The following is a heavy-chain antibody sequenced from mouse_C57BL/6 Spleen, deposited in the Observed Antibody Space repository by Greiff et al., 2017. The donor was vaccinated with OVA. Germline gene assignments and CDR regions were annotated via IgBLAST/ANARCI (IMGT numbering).Heavy chain of an antibody. D-gene: IGHD4-1*01. V-gene: IGHV5-17*01. CDR1: GFTFSDYG. CDR3: ARLGIYYYAMDY. CDR2: ISSGSSTI. J-gene: IGHJ4*01. Sequence: EVQVVESGGGLVKPGGSLKLSCAASGFTFSDYGMHWVRQAPEKGLEWVAYISSGSSTIYYADTVKGRFTISRDNAKNTLFLQMTSLRSEDTAMYYCARLGIYYYAMDYWGQGTSVTVSS.